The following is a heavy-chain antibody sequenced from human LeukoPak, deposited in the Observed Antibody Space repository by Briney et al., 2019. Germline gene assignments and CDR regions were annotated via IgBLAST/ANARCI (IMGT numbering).Heavy chain of an antibody. D-gene: IGHD3-3*01. CDR1: GHTLSDLT. J-gene: IGHJ4*02. V-gene: IGHV1-24*01. CDR2: FDPGNGEI. CDR3: AAGGLYDLLPY. Sequence: AASVKVSCKVSGHTLSDLTMHWARQAPGKGLEWMGGFDPGNGEIIYAQKFQGRVTMTEDASTDTAYMELSSLKSEDTAVYYCAAGGLYDLLPYWGQGTLVTVSS.